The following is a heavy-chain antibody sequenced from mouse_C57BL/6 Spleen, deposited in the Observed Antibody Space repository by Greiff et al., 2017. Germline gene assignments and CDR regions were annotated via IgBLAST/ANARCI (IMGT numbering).Heavy chain of an antibody. CDR1: GFTFSDYY. D-gene: IGHD1-1*01. V-gene: IGHV5-12*01. CDR2: ISNGGGST. J-gene: IGHJ4*01. CDR3: ARSYYGSPYYAMDY. Sequence: EVQLQESGGGLVQPGGSLKLSCAASGFTFSDYYMYWVRQTPEKRLEWVAYISNGGGSTYYPDTVKGRFTISRDNAKNTLYLQMSRLKSEDTAMYYCARSYYGSPYYAMDYWGQGTSVTVSS.